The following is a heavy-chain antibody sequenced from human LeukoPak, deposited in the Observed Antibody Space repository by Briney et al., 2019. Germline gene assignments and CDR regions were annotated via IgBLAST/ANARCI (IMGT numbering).Heavy chain of an antibody. D-gene: IGHD3-10*01. V-gene: IGHV1-46*01. Sequence: ASVKVSCKASGYTFTSYYLHWVRQAPGQGLEWMGIINPSGGGTTYAQKFQGRVTMTRDTSTSTVYMELSSLRSEDTAVYYCARDRSWVRPYYYGMDVWGQGTLVTVSS. CDR1: GYTFTSYY. CDR2: INPSGGGT. CDR3: ARDRSWVRPYYYGMDV. J-gene: IGHJ6*02.